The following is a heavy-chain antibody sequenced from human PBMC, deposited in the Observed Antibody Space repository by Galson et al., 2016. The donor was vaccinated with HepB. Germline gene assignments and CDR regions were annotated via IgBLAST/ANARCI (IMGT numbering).Heavy chain of an antibody. V-gene: IGHV3-30*04. J-gene: IGHJ6*02. CDR3: AKVAVAGPSYYYAMDV. CDR2: ISSDGSYK. Sequence: SLRLSCAASGFTFSSYILHWVRQAPGKGLEWVAVISSDGSYKDYGDSVKGRFTISRDSSKNTLFLQMYSLRAEDTAVYYCAKVAVAGPSYYYAMDVWGQGTTVTVS. D-gene: IGHD6-19*01. CDR1: GFTFSSYI.